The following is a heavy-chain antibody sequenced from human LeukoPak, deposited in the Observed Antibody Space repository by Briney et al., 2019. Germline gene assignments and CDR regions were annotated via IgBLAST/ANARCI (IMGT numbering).Heavy chain of an antibody. CDR3: AKNRYSPNDFDY. D-gene: IGHD1-26*01. CDR2: IKEDGSEK. CDR1: GFTLSSYW. V-gene: IGHV3-7*01. Sequence: GGSLRPSCVASGFTLSSYWMSWVRQAPGKGLEWVANIKEDGSEKYYVDSVKGRFTISRDDAKNSLYLQMNSLRAEDTAVYYCAKNRYSPNDFDYWGQGTLVTVSS. J-gene: IGHJ4*02.